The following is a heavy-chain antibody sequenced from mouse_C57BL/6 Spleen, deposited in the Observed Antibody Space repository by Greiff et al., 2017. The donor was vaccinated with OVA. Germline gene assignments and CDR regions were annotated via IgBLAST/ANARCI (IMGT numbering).Heavy chain of an antibody. CDR3: ARATGLEPSWPFDD. D-gene: IGHD4-1*02. Sequence: VQLLQSGPDLVKPGASLTLSCTASGYAFSSSWLYWVKRRPGGGLVWIGRFFPGDGYTNYNRNFKGQDTLTGDTSTSTSYMQLSSLTSEDSATYFCARATGLEPSWPFDDWGKGTTVTVSS. CDR2: FFPGDGYT. CDR1: GYAFSSSW. V-gene: IGHV1-82*01. J-gene: IGHJ1*03.